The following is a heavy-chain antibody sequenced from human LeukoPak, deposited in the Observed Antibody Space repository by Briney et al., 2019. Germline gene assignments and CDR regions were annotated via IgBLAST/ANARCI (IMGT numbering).Heavy chain of an antibody. Sequence: QSGGSLRLSCAASGFTFNSYDMYWVRQVIGKGLEWVSAIDKGPNTYYSDSVKGRFTISRDNVKNFLYLQMNSLRAEDTAVYYCAKYYDFWSGYYRAGFDYWGQGTLVTVSS. CDR3: AKYYDFWSGYYRAGFDY. V-gene: IGHV3-13*01. J-gene: IGHJ4*02. CDR1: GFTFNSYD. CDR2: IDKGPNT. D-gene: IGHD3-3*01.